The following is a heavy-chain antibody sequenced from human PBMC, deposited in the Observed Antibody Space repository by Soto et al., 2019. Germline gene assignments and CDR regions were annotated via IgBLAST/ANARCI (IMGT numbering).Heavy chain of an antibody. V-gene: IGHV4-31*03. J-gene: IGHJ5*02. CDR2: IYVTGAV. CDR3: ARLRIATNNYKWFDP. Sequence: SETLSLTCSVSGAALNSGNYYWSWIRRVPGKGLEWIGHIYVTGAVDYNPSLRDRITISQDTSERQFSLNLRLVTAADTAVYYCARLRIATNNYKWFDPWGQGTLVTVSS. CDR1: GAALNSGNYY. D-gene: IGHD2-21*01.